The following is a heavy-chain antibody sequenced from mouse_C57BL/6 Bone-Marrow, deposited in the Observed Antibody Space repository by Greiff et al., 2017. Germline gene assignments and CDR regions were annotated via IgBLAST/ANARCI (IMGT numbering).Heavy chain of an antibody. CDR3: ARRTTVVAHWDFDV. Sequence: EVQLQQSGPELVKPGASVKISCKASGYTFTDYYMNWVKQSPGKSLEWIGDINPNNGGTSYNQKFKGKATLTVDKSSSTAYMELRSLTSDDSAVYYCARRTTVVAHWDFDVWGTGTTVTVSS. V-gene: IGHV1-26*01. D-gene: IGHD1-1*01. CDR1: GYTFTDYY. J-gene: IGHJ1*03. CDR2: INPNNGGT.